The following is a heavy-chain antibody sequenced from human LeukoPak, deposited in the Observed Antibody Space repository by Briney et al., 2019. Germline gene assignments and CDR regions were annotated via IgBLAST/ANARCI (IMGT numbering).Heavy chain of an antibody. CDR1: GGSISSYY. Sequence: SETLSLTCTVSGGSISSYYWSWIRQPPGKGLEWIGYIYYSGSTNYNPSLKSRVTISVDTSKNQFSLKLSSVTAADTAVYYCARDETHTPGIVGAQGDAFDIWGQGTMVTVSS. D-gene: IGHD1-26*01. CDR3: ARDETHTPGIVGAQGDAFDI. V-gene: IGHV4-59*01. J-gene: IGHJ3*02. CDR2: IYYSGST.